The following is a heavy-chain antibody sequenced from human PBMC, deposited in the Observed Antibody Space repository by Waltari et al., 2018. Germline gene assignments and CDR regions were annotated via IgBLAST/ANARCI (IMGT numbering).Heavy chain of an antibody. V-gene: IGHV4-4*02. D-gene: IGHD2-15*01. CDR1: GGSISSSNW. J-gene: IGHJ5*02. CDR3: ARAARCSGGSCYSGWFDP. CDR2: IYHSGST. Sequence: QVQLQESGPGLVKPSGTLSLTCAVSGGSISSSNWWSWVRQPPGKGLEWIGEIYHSGSTNYNPSLKSRVTISVDKSKNQFSLKLSSVTAADTAVYYCARAARCSGGSCYSGWFDPWGQGTLVTVSS.